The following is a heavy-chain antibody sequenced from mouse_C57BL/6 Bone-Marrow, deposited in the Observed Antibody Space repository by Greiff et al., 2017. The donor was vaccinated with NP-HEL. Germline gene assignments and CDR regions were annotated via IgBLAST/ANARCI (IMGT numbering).Heavy chain of an antibody. CDR3: ARRTGTEEAMDD. CDR1: GFSLSTSGMG. J-gene: IGHJ4*01. CDR2: LYWDDDK. V-gene: IGHV8-12*01. D-gene: IGHD3-3*01. Sequence: QVTLKESGPGILQSSQTLSLTCSFSGFSLSTSGMGVIWISHPSGKGLEWLAHLYWDDDKRYNPFLKSPPSISKDTSRNPVFLKITSVDTASTASYYGARRTGTEEAMDDWGQGTSVTVSS.